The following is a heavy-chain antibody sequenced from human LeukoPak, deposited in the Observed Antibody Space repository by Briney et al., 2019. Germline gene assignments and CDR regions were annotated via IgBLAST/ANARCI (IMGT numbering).Heavy chain of an antibody. CDR2: ISYDGSNK. CDR1: GFTFSSYG. J-gene: IGHJ4*02. V-gene: IGHV3-30*18. D-gene: IGHD3-10*01. Sequence: PGGSLRLSCAASGFTFSSYGMHWVRQAPGKGLEWVAVISYDGSNKYYADSVKGRFTISRDNSKNTLYLQMNSLRAEDTAVYFCAKDRGAGAWVLYFDYWGQGTLVTVSS. CDR3: AKDRGAGAWVLYFDY.